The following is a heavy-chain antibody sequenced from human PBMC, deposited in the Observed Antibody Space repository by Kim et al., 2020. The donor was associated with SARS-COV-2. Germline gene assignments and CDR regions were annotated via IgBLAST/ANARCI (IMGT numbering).Heavy chain of an antibody. D-gene: IGHD2-2*01. CDR2: ISAGGDRT. J-gene: IGHJ6*02. V-gene: IGHV3-23*01. CDR3: AKVLSTGSSYYYGLDV. CDR1: GFTFSYYP. Sequence: GGSLRLSCAASGFTFSYYPMNWVRQIPGRGLEYVAAISAGGDRTYYRDPVKGRFIISRDNSRNTVDLHMNTLRAEDTAVYFCAKVLSTGSSYYYGLDVWGRGTTV.